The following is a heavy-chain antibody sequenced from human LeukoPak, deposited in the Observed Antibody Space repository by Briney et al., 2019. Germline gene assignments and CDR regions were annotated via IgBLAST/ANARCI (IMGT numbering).Heavy chain of an antibody. V-gene: IGHV3-23*01. Sequence: PGASLRLSCAASGFTFSSYAMSWVRQAPGKGLEWVSAISGSGGSTYYADSVKGRFTISRDNSKNTLHLQMNSLRAEDTAVYYCAKGMGYQLRNFDYWGQGTLVTVSS. CDR3: AKGMGYQLRNFDY. J-gene: IGHJ4*02. CDR2: ISGSGGST. D-gene: IGHD2-2*01. CDR1: GFTFSSYA.